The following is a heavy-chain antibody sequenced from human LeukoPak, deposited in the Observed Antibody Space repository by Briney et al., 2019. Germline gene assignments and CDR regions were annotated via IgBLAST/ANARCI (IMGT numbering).Heavy chain of an antibody. D-gene: IGHD3-16*01. Sequence: GGSLRLSCAASGFTFSSYAMSWVRQAPGKGLEWVSAISGSGGSTYYADSVKGRFTISRDNSKNTLYLQMNSLTAEDTAVYYCARGRGQSRYYFDYWGQGTLVTVSS. CDR3: ARGRGQSRYYFDY. CDR2: ISGSGGST. J-gene: IGHJ4*02. V-gene: IGHV3-23*01. CDR1: GFTFSSYA.